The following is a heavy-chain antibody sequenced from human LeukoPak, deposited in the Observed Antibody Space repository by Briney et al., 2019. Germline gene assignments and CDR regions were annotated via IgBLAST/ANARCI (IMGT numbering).Heavy chain of an antibody. CDR3: ARSGGGLRLPSFYFYGLDV. V-gene: IGHV1-18*01. J-gene: IGHJ6*02. CDR2: LSPYNGDT. D-gene: IGHD5-12*01. Sequence: GASVKVSCKASGYTFSNHGINWVRQAPGQGLEWMGWLSPYNGDTNYPQKLQGRVSMTTDTSTNTAYMELRGLRSDDTAVYYCARSGGGLRLPSFYFYGLDVWGQGTTVIVSS. CDR1: GYTFSNHG.